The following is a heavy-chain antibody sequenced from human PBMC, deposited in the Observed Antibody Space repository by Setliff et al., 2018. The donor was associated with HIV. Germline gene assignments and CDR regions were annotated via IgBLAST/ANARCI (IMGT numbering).Heavy chain of an antibody. CDR2: INAGNGNT. D-gene: IGHD3-22*01. J-gene: IGHJ4*02. CDR3: ARGGEGYYDSSGYHIYY. CDR1: GYTFTSYA. Sequence: ASVKVPCKASGYTFTSYAMHWVRQAPGQRLEWMGWINAGNGNTKYSQKLQGRVTITMDTSASTADMELSSLRSEDTAVYYCARGGEGYYDSSGYHIYYWGQGTLVTVSS. V-gene: IGHV1-3*01.